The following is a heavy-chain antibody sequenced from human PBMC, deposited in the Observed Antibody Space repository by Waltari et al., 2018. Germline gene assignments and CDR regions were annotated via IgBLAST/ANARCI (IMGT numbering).Heavy chain of an antibody. CDR2: IYTSGST. J-gene: IGHJ4*02. D-gene: IGHD3-10*01. V-gene: IGHV4-4*07. CDR3: ASTRLITMVRGGFDY. CDR1: GGSISSYY. Sequence: QVQLQESGPGLVKPSETLSLTCTVFGGSISSYYWSWIRQPAGKGLEGIGRIYTSGSTNYHPSLKSRVTRSVDTSKNQFSLKLSSVTAADTAVYYCASTRLITMVRGGFDYWGQGTLVTVSS.